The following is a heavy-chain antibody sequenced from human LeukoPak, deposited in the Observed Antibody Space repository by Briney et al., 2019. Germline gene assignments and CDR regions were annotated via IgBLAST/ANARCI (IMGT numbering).Heavy chain of an antibody. J-gene: IGHJ5*01. CDR1: GGSIRSYY. Sequence: SETLSLTCTVSGGSIRSYYWSWIRQTPGKGLEWIGYIYHSGSTNYNPSLKSRVTISLDTSKNQFSLKLRSVTAADTAVYYCARGGPPYSSLNWFDSWGQGTLVTVSS. V-gene: IGHV4-59*01. CDR2: IYHSGST. D-gene: IGHD6-13*01. CDR3: ARGGPPYSSLNWFDS.